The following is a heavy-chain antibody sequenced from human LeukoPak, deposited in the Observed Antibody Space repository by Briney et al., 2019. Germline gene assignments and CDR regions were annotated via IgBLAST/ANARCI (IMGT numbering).Heavy chain of an antibody. CDR3: ARSSYGAFDN. Sequence: SETLSITCTVSGGSISSSSFYWGWIRQPPGKGLEWIGSIYYSGSTYYNPSLKSRVTISVDTSKNQFSLKLSSVTAADTAVYYCARSSYGAFDNWGQGTLVTVSS. CDR1: GGSISSSSFY. J-gene: IGHJ4*02. D-gene: IGHD5-18*01. CDR2: IYYSGST. V-gene: IGHV4-39*01.